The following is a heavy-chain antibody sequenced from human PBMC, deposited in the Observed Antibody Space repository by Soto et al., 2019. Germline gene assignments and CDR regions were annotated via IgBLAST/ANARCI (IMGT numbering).Heavy chain of an antibody. CDR3: AKVRYSSPMGYYYGMDV. CDR2: IIPIFGTA. V-gene: IGHV1-69*01. D-gene: IGHD6-19*01. Sequence: QAQLEQSGGEVKKPGSSVKVSCKASRVAFSKFIVTWVRQAPGLGLEWVGGIIPIFGTANYAQKFQGRVTITADESTSTSYMEVNNLRSEDTAVEYCAKVRYSSPMGYYYGMDVWGQGTTVTVSS. CDR1: RVAFSKFI. J-gene: IGHJ6*02.